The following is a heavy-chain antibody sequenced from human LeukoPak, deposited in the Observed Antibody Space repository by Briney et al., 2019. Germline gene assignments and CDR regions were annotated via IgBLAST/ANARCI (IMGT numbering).Heavy chain of an antibody. Sequence: PGGPLRLSCAASGFTFRSYAMQWVRHAPGKGLEWVSYITYNSGTIFYADSVKGRFTISRDNAKDSLYLQMSSLRDEDTAVYYCARDSGYSYADDYWGQGTLVTVSS. D-gene: IGHD5-18*01. CDR1: GFTFRSYA. CDR3: ARDSGYSYADDY. CDR2: ITYNSGTI. J-gene: IGHJ4*02. V-gene: IGHV3-48*02.